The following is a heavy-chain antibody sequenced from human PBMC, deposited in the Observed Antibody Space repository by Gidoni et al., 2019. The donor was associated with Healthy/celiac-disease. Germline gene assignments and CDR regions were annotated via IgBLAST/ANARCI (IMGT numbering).Heavy chain of an antibody. V-gene: IGHV4-38-2*01. D-gene: IGHD6-19*01. CDR3: ARTPGYSSGWYGWFDP. Sequence: QVQLQESGPGLVKPSETLSLTCAVSGYSISSGYYWGWIRQPPGKGLEWIGSIYHSGSTYYNPSLKSRVTISVDTSKNQFSLKLSSVTAADTAVYYCARTPGYSSGWYGWFDPWGQGTLVTVSS. CDR1: GYSISSGYY. J-gene: IGHJ5*02. CDR2: IYHSGST.